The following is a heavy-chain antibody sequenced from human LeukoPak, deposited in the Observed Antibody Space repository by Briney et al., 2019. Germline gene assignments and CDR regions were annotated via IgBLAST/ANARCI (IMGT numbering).Heavy chain of an antibody. V-gene: IGHV3-30*18. J-gene: IGHJ4*02. CDR1: GFTFRNYG. CDR2: ISYDGSNK. Sequence: AGGALRLSCAASGFTFRNYGMHWVRQAPGKGLEWVAGISYDGSNKDYAESVKGRFTISRDNSKNTVYLQMNSLRPEDTAVFYCAKVSGFKITFGGVIDWGQGNPVTVSS. D-gene: IGHD3-16*02. CDR3: AKVSGFKITFGGVID.